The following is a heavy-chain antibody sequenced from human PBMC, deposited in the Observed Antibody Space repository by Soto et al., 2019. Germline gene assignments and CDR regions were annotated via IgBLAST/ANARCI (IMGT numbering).Heavy chain of an antibody. V-gene: IGHV1-8*01. CDR3: ARGRVRGYSSGWYGLAENWFDP. J-gene: IGHJ5*02. D-gene: IGHD6-13*01. Sequence: ASVKVSCKASGYTFTSYDINWVRQATGQGLEWMGWMNPNSGNTGYAQKFQGRVTMTRNTSISTAYMELSSLRSEDTAVYYCARGRVRGYSSGWYGLAENWFDPWGQGTLVTVSS. CDR2: MNPNSGNT. CDR1: GYTFTSYD.